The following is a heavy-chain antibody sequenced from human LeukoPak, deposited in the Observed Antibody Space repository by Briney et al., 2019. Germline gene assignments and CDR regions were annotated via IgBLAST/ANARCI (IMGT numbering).Heavy chain of an antibody. D-gene: IGHD5-12*01. CDR2: IYYSGST. J-gene: IGHJ5*02. CDR3: ARDGGYSGYDYPYNWFDP. Sequence: PSETLSLTCTVPGGSISSYYWSWIRQPPGEGLEWIGYIYYSGSTNYNPSLKSRVTISVDTSKNQFSLKLSSVTAADTAVYYCARDGGYSGYDYPYNWFDPWGQGTLVTVSS. V-gene: IGHV4-59*01. CDR1: GGSISSYY.